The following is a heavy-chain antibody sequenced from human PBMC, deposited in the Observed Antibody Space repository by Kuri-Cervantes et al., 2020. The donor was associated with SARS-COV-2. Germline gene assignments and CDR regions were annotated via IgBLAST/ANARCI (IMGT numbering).Heavy chain of an antibody. Sequence: GGSLRLSCAASGFTFSSYEMNWVRQAPGKGLEWVSYISSSGSTIYYADSVKGRFTISRDNAKTSMFLQMNSLRAEDTGVYYCARDGVGVEYGDYGFDLWGQGTLVTVSS. CDR2: ISSSGSTI. CDR3: ARDGVGVEYGDYGFDL. V-gene: IGHV3-48*03. J-gene: IGHJ5*02. CDR1: GFTFSSYE. D-gene: IGHD4-17*01.